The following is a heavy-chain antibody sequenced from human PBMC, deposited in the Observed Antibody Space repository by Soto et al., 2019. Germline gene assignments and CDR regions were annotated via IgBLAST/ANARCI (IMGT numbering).Heavy chain of an antibody. D-gene: IGHD5-18*01. J-gene: IGHJ4*02. CDR2: IILMFGTA. CDR1: GGTFSTYA. V-gene: IGHV1-69*12. Sequence: QVQLVQSGAEVKKPESSVKVSCKAPGGTFSTYAISWVRQAPGQGLEWMGGIILMFGTANYAQRFKDRVTITADESTNTVDMELSSLRSEDTAVYFCASGIQLWLRRINNGYSGWGQGTLVTVSS. CDR3: ASGIQLWLRRINNGYSG.